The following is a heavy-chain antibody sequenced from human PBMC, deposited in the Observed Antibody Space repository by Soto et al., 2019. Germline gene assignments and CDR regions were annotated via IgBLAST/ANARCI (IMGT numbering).Heavy chain of an antibody. CDR3: ARLEGLATISYYFDF. CDR1: DDSINSDKYY. J-gene: IGHJ4*02. V-gene: IGHV4-39*01. D-gene: IGHD3-9*01. CDR2: VYYRGNA. Sequence: QLQLQESGPGRVKPSETLSLTCSVSDDSINSDKYYWGWIRQPPGKGLEWIGSVYYRGNAYYNPSLQTRVTIPLAKSKSQFSRKLNSVTAADSAVYFWARLEGLATISYYFDFWGPGALVTVSS.